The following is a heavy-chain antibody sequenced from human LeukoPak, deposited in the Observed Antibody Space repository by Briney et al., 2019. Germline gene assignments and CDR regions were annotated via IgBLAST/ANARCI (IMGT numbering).Heavy chain of an antibody. D-gene: IGHD1-20*01. V-gene: IGHV3-30*02. Sequence: GGSLRLSCAASGFTFSAYGMSWVRQAPGKGLEWVAFIRNDGTNKYYAESVKGRFTISRGNSKNTLYLQMNSLRAEDTAVYYCAKGTSYNWNDGWFDPWGNGILVTVSS. CDR3: AKGTSYNWNDGWFDP. CDR2: IRNDGTNK. CDR1: GFTFSAYG. J-gene: IGHJ5*02.